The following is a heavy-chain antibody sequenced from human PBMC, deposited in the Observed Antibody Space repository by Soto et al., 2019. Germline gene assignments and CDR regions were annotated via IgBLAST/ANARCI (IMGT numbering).Heavy chain of an antibody. D-gene: IGHD6-19*01. CDR1: GFTFSSYA. Sequence: GGSLRLSCAASGFTFSSYAMSWVHQAPGKGLEWVSAISGSGGSTYYADSVKGRFTISRDNSENTLYLQMNSLRAEDTAVYYCAKSAAEGGWYNYFDYWGQGTLVTVSS. CDR3: AKSAAEGGWYNYFDY. J-gene: IGHJ4*02. V-gene: IGHV3-23*01. CDR2: ISGSGGST.